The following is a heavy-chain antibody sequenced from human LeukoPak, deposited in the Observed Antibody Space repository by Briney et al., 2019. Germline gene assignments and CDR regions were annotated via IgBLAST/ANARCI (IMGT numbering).Heavy chain of an antibody. CDR1: GGSISSYD. V-gene: IGHV4-4*07. CDR3: ARLSSSWYQDWYFDL. CDR2: IYTSGSP. D-gene: IGHD6-13*01. Sequence: SPSETLSLTCTVSGGSISSYDWSWIRQPAGKGLEWIGRIYTSGSPNYNPSLKSRVTMSVDTSKKQFSLKLSSVTAADTAVYYCARLSSSWYQDWYFDLWGRGTLVTVSS. J-gene: IGHJ2*01.